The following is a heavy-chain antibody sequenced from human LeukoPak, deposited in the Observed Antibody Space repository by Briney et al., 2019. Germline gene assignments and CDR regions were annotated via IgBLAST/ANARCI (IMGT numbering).Heavy chain of an antibody. D-gene: IGHD6-19*01. CDR1: GFTVSSNY. CDR3: VKDLQNSSPSY. CDR2: ISSNGGST. V-gene: IGHV3-64D*09. Sequence: PGGSLRLSCAVSGFTVSSNYINWVRQAPGKGLEYVSAISSNGGSTYYADSVKGRFTISRDNSKNTLYLQMSSLRAEDTAVYYCVKDLQNSSPSYWGQGTLVTVSS. J-gene: IGHJ4*02.